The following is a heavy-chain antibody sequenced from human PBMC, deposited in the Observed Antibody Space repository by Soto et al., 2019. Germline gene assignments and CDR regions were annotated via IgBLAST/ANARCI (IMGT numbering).Heavy chain of an antibody. CDR3: AKVPRHMIVVPPTDY. V-gene: IGHV3-23*01. Sequence: QAGGSLRLSCAASGFTFSSYAMSWVRQAPGKGLEWVSAISGSGGSTYYADSVKGRFTISRDNSKNTLYLQMNSLRAEDTAVYYCAKVPRHMIVVPPTDYWGQGTLVTVSS. D-gene: IGHD3-22*01. CDR1: GFTFSSYA. CDR2: ISGSGGST. J-gene: IGHJ4*02.